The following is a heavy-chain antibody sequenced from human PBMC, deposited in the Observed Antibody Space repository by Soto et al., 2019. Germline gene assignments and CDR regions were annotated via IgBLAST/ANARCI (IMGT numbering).Heavy chain of an antibody. CDR2: ISGSGGST. Sequence: SLRLSCAASGFTFSSYAMSWVRQARGKGLEWVSAISGSGGSTYYADSVKGRFTISRDNSKNTLYLQMNSLRAEDTAVYYCAKDQPRITIFGVVSRPNYYYYYGMDVWGQGTTVTVSS. V-gene: IGHV3-23*01. CDR1: GFTFSSYA. CDR3: AKDQPRITIFGVVSRPNYYYYYGMDV. D-gene: IGHD3-3*01. J-gene: IGHJ6*02.